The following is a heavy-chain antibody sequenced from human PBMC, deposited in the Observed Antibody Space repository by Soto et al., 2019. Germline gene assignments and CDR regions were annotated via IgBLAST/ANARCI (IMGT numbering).Heavy chain of an antibody. V-gene: IGHV4-31*03. D-gene: IGHD6-13*01. J-gene: IGHJ4*02. CDR1: GGSISSGGYF. Sequence: QVQLQESGPGLVKPSQTLSLTCTVSGGSISSGGYFCSWVRQHPGKGLEWIGNIYYSGRTYYNPSLKSRVTISVDTSKNQFSLNLSSVTAADTAVYYCARFAKEENPKVGSWYYFDYWGQGTRVTVSS. CDR2: IYYSGRT. CDR3: ARFAKEENPKVGSWYYFDY.